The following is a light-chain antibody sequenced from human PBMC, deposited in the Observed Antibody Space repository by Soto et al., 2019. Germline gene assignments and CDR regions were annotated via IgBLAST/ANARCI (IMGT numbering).Light chain of an antibody. CDR1: QSISSW. CDR3: QQYNSYSET. Sequence: IQMTQSPSTLSASVGDRVTITCRASQSISSWLAWYQQKPGKAPKLLIYDASSLESGVPSRFSGSGSGTEFTLTISSLQPDDSATYYCQQYNSYSETFGQGTKVDIK. J-gene: IGKJ1*01. V-gene: IGKV1-5*01. CDR2: DAS.